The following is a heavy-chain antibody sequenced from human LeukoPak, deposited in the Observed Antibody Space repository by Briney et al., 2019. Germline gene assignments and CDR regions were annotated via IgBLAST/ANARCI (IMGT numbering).Heavy chain of an antibody. CDR3: AKELEVSSWHYFYYYGMDV. D-gene: IGHD6-13*01. Sequence: GGSLRLSCAASGFTFSSYSMNWVRQAPGKGLEWVSSISSSSSYIYYADSVKGRFTISRDNAKNSLYLQMNSLRAEDTAVYYCAKELEVSSWHYFYYYGMDVWGQGTTVTVSS. CDR2: ISSSSSYI. V-gene: IGHV3-21*04. J-gene: IGHJ6*02. CDR1: GFTFSSYS.